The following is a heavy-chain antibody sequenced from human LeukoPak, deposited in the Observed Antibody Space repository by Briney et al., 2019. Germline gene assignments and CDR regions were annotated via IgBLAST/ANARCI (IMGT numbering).Heavy chain of an antibody. J-gene: IGHJ6*02. CDR1: GYTFTGYY. V-gene: IGHV1-2*02. CDR3: AVNCSSTTCYEGYYYYGMDV. D-gene: IGHD2-2*01. Sequence: ASVKVSCKASGYTFTGYYMHWVRQAPGQGLEWMGWINPNSGGTSYAQKFQGRVTMTRDTSISTAYMELSRLRSDDTAVYYCAVNCSSTTCYEGYYYYGMDVWGQGTTVTVSS. CDR2: INPNSGGT.